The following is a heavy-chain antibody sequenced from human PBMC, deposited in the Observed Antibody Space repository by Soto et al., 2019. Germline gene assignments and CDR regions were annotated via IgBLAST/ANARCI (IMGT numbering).Heavy chain of an antibody. CDR1: RYTFTGYY. CDR2: IDPDSGDT. J-gene: IGHJ6*02. CDR3: ARSHSAYYYYGMGA. Sequence: VQSGTEMKTPGASVKVTCKTSRYTFTGYYMHWVRQAPGRGLEWMGWIDPDSGDTNYVQKFQGRVTMTRDTSSATAYLEVSGLRRDDTAIYYCARSHSAYYYYGMGAWGQGTAVSVSS. V-gene: IGHV1-2*02.